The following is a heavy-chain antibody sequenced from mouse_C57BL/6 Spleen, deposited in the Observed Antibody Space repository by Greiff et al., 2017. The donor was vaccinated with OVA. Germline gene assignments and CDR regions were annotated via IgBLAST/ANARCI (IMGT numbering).Heavy chain of an antibody. J-gene: IGHJ3*01. V-gene: IGHV1-62-2*01. D-gene: IGHD2-3*01. Sequence: VQLQQSGAELVKPGASVKLSCKASGYTFTEYTIHWVKQRSGQGLEWIGWFYPGSGSIKYNEKFQDKATLTADKSSSTVYMQLSSLTSEDSAIYFCARREDAYEGYYWFAYWGQGTLVTVSA. CDR3: ARREDAYEGYYWFAY. CDR2: FYPGSGSI. CDR1: GYTFTEYT.